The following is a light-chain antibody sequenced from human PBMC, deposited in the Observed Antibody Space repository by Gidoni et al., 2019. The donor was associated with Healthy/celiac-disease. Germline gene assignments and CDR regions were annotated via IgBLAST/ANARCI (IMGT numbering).Light chain of an antibody. CDR1: QSVSSSY. CDR2: GAS. CDR3: QQYGSSPT. Sequence: EIVLTQYPGTLSLSPGERATLSCRVSQSVSSSYLAWYQQKPGQAPRLLIYGASSRATGIPDRFSGSGSGTDFTLTISRLEPEDFAVYYCQQYGSSPTFGQGTKVEIK. J-gene: IGKJ1*01. V-gene: IGKV3-20*01.